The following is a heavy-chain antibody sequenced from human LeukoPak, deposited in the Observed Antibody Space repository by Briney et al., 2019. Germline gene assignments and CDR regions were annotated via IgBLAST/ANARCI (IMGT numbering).Heavy chain of an antibody. CDR1: GYSISSGYY. Sequence: SETLSLTCTVSGYSISSGYYWGWIRQPPGKGLEWIGSIYHSGSTYYNPSLKSRVTISVDTSKNQFSLKLSSVTAADTAVYYCARERVEAAAGTSEYYFDYWGQGTLVTVSS. J-gene: IGHJ4*02. CDR2: IYHSGST. D-gene: IGHD6-13*01. V-gene: IGHV4-38-2*02. CDR3: ARERVEAAAGTSEYYFDY.